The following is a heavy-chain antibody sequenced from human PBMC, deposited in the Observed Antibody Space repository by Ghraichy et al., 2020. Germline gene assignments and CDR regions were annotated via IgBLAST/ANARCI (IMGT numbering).Heavy chain of an antibody. D-gene: IGHD2-21*01. CDR2: ITSSSRFT. J-gene: IGHJ6*02. V-gene: IGHV3-48*02. CDR1: GFTLSRYS. CDR3: ARGSSVVRFFYYDGMDV. Sequence: GGSLRLSCVGSGFTLSRYSMNWVRQSPGKGLEWVSYITSSSRFTSYADSVKGRFTISRDNAHNSLYLQMNSLRDEDTAVYFCARGSSVVRFFYYDGMDVWGQGTTVTVSS.